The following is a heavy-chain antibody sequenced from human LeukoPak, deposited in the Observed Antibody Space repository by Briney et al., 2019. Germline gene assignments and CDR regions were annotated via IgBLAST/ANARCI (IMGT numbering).Heavy chain of an antibody. CDR1: GFTFTNAW. Sequence: GGSLRLSCAASGFTFTNAWMDWVRQAPGKGLEWVGRIKSNPDGGTTDYAAPVKGRFTISRDDSKNTLYLQMNSLKTEDTAVYYCITVYHSSARWGQGALVTVSS. V-gene: IGHV3-15*01. J-gene: IGHJ4*02. CDR2: IKSNPDGGTT. CDR3: ITVYHSSAR. D-gene: IGHD3-22*01.